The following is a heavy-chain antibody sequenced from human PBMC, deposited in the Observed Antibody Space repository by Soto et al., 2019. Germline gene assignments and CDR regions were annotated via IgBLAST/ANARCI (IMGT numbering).Heavy chain of an antibody. CDR2: IYYSGST. CDR3: ARMYYYGSGSKNGFDP. V-gene: IGHV4-30-4*01. CDR1: GGSISSGDYY. Sequence: PSETLSLTCTVSGGSISSGDYYWSWIRQPPGKGLEWIGYIYYSGSTYYNPSLKSRVTISVDTSKNQFSLKLSSVTAADTAVYYCARMYYYGSGSKNGFDPCGLGTLVTVSS. J-gene: IGHJ5*02. D-gene: IGHD3-10*01.